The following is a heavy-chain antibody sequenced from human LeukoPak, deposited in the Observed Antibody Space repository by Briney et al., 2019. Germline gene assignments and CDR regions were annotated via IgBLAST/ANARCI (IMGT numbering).Heavy chain of an antibody. CDR2: IIPIFGTA. D-gene: IGHD3-22*01. CDR3: ARLFSGYYYDSSGYGPSDY. Sequence: SVKVSCKASGYTFTSYYMHWVRQAPGQGLEWMGGIIPIFGTANYAQKFQGRVTITADESTSTAYMELSSLRSEDTAVYYCARLFSGYYYDSSGYGPSDYWGQGTLVTVSS. V-gene: IGHV1-69*01. J-gene: IGHJ4*02. CDR1: GYTFTSYY.